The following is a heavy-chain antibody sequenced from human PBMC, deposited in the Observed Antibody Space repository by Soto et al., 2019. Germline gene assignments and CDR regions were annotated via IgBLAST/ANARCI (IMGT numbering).Heavy chain of an antibody. CDR1: GFSFSSYA. CDR3: AKDHGGDYGDPLYSFDY. V-gene: IGHV3-23*01. D-gene: IGHD4-17*01. Sequence: DVQLLESGGGLVQPGGSLRLSCAASGFSFSSYAMSWVRQAPGTGPEWVSVISGSGATTFYRESVKGRFTISRDNSKNTVYLQLNSLRAEDTAIYYCAKDHGGDYGDPLYSFDYWGQGALVIVSS. CDR2: ISGSGATT. J-gene: IGHJ4*02.